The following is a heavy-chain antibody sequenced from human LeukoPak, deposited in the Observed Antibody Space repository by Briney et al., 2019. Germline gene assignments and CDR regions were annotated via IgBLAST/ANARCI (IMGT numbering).Heavy chain of an antibody. V-gene: IGHV4-31*03. CDR2: IYYSGST. Sequence: PSETLSLTCTVSGGSISSGGYYWGWIRQHPGKGLEWIGYIYYSGSTYYNPSLKSRVTISVDTSKNQFSLKLSSVTAADTAVYYCARARIDSSGYSNWFDPWGQGTLVTVSS. CDR3: ARARIDSSGYSNWFDP. D-gene: IGHD3-22*01. CDR1: GGSISSGGYY. J-gene: IGHJ5*02.